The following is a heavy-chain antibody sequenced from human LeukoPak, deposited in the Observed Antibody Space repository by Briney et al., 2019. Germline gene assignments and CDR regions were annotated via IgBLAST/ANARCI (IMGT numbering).Heavy chain of an antibody. D-gene: IGHD2-15*01. Sequence: SVKVSCKASGGTFSSYAISWVRQAPGQGLEWMGGIIPIFGTANYAQKFQGRVTITADKSTSTAYMELSSLRSEDTAVYYCATGYCSGGSCHSYYFDYWGQGTLVTVSS. CDR2: IIPIFGTA. CDR1: GGTFSSYA. V-gene: IGHV1-69*06. J-gene: IGHJ4*02. CDR3: ATGYCSGGSCHSYYFDY.